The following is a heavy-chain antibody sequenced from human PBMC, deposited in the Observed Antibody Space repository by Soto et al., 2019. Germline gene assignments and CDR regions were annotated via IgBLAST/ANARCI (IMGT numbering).Heavy chain of an antibody. CDR1: GFSLSTSGVG. V-gene: IGHV2-5*02. Sequence: QITLKESGPTLVKPAQTLTLTCTFSGFSLSTSGVGVGWIRQPPGRALEWLALIYWDDDKRYRPSLKSRLTLTKDTYKNRLVLTMTNVDPVDTGAYYCAHLVTYYYFDFWGQGTLVTVSS. J-gene: IGHJ4*02. CDR3: AHLVTYYYFDF. CDR2: IYWDDDK. D-gene: IGHD1-26*01.